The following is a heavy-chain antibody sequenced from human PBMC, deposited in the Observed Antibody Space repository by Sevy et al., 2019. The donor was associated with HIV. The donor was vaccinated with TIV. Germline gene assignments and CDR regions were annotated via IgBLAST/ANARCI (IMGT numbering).Heavy chain of an antibody. CDR2: IYTSGST. V-gene: IGHV4-4*07. CDR3: ARDQECSGGSGYSDYSYYGMGV. CDR1: GGSISSYY. J-gene: IGHJ6*02. D-gene: IGHD2-15*01. Sequence: SETLSLTCTVSGGSISSYYWSWIRQPAGKGLEWIGRIYTSGSTSYNPSLKRRVTMSVDTSKNQFSLKLSSVTAADTAGYYCARDQECSGGSGYSDYSYYGMGVWGQGTTVTVSS.